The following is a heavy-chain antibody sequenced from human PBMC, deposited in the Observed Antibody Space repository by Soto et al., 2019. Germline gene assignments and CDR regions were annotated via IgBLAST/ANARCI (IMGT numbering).Heavy chain of an antibody. D-gene: IGHD3-22*01. CDR3: AISEADSSGYSLDY. Sequence: SLSLSFAASGLTFDDYARHWVRQAPGKGLEWISGISWNSGSIGYADSVKGRFTISRDNAKNSLYLQMNSLRAEDTALYYCAISEADSSGYSLDYWGQGTLVTVSS. V-gene: IGHV3-9*01. CDR1: GLTFDDYA. J-gene: IGHJ4*02. CDR2: ISWNSGSI.